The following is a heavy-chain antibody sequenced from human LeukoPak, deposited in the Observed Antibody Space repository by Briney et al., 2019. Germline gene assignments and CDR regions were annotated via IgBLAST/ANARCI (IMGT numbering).Heavy chain of an antibody. CDR2: ISQDGGEN. J-gene: IGHJ1*01. CDR3: TRLQSYFNS. CDR1: GFTFNSYW. V-gene: IGHV3-7*01. Sequence: GGSLRLSCAASGFTFNSYWMAWVRQAPAGRGLGRVASISQDGGENYYADSVRGRFTISRDNAKNTLYLQMNSLRAEDTTMYYCTRLQSYFNSWGQGTLVTVSS. D-gene: IGHD2/OR15-2a*01.